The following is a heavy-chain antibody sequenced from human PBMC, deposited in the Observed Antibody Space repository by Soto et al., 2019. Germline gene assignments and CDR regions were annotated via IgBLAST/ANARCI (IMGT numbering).Heavy chain of an antibody. V-gene: IGHV1-69*08. CDR1: GGTFRSYT. J-gene: IGHJ6*02. CDR3: ARDGNSGTDRNYYGIDV. Sequence: QVQLVQSGAEVKKPGSSVKVSCKASGGTFRSYTISWVRQAPGQGLEWMGRIIPILGIANYAQKFQGRVTITADKSTSTAYMELSSLRSEDTAVYYCARDGNSGTDRNYYGIDVWGQGTTVTVSS. D-gene: IGHD1-26*01. CDR2: IIPILGIA.